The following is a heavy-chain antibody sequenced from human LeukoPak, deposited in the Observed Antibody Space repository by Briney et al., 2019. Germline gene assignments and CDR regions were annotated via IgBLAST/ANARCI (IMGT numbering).Heavy chain of an antibody. CDR1: GFTFNTYT. J-gene: IGHJ4*02. CDR2: ISGRGDGT. Sequence: GGSLRLSCAASGFTFNTYTMNWVRQAPGEGLEWVSAISGRGDGTYYADFVKGRFTISRDNSKNTLFLQMNSLRVEDTATYYCAKGTERYREVSSFDSWGRGTLVAVSS. D-gene: IGHD3-10*01. CDR3: AKGTERYREVSSFDS. V-gene: IGHV3-23*01.